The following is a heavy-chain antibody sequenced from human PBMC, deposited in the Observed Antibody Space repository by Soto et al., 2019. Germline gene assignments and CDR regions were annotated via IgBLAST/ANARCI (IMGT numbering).Heavy chain of an antibody. D-gene: IGHD3-10*01. CDR1: GGSISSYY. Sequence: SETLSLTCTVSGGSISSYYWSWIRQPPGKGLEWIGYIYYSGSTNYNPSLKSRVTISVDTSKNQFSLKLSSVTAADTAVYYCARADGSGSPGYYYYYYGMDVWGQGTTVTVSS. CDR2: IYYSGST. V-gene: IGHV4-59*01. CDR3: ARADGSGSPGYYYYYYGMDV. J-gene: IGHJ6*02.